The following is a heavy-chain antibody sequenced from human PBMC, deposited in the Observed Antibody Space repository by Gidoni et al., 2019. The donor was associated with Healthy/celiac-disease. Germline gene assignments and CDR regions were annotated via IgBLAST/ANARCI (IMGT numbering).Heavy chain of an antibody. CDR2: IDWDDDK. D-gene: IGHD4-17*01. J-gene: IGHJ4*02. Sequence: QVTLRESGPALVKPTQTLTLTCTFPGLSLSTSGMCVSWIRQPPGKALEWLARIDWDDDKYYSTSLKTRLTISKYTSKNQVVLTMTNMDPVDTATYYCARNTVTTAFDYWGQGTLVTVSS. V-gene: IGHV2-70*15. CDR3: ARNTVTTAFDY. CDR1: GLSLSTSGMC.